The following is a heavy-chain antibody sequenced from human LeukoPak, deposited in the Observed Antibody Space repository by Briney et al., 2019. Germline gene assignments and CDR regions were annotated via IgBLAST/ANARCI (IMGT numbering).Heavy chain of an antibody. Sequence: GGSLRLSCAVSGFIFSSYGMSWVRQAPGKGLEWVSAISGSGGSTYYADSVKGRFTISRDNSKNTLYLQMNSLRAEDTAVYYCARRAGAYSHPYDYWGQGTLVTVSS. CDR3: ARRAGAYSHPYDY. J-gene: IGHJ4*02. V-gene: IGHV3-23*01. D-gene: IGHD4/OR15-4a*01. CDR2: ISGSGGST. CDR1: GFIFSSYG.